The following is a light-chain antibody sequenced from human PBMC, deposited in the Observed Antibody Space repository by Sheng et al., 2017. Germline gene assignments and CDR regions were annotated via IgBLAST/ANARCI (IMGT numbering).Light chain of an antibody. V-gene: IGLV2-14*02. CDR2: EGS. CDR1: SSDVGSQNV. Sequence: QSALTQPASVSGSPGESITISCIGTSSDVGSQNVVSWYRQDPGKAPKLMIYEGSERPSGVSDRFFGFKSGDAASLTVSGLQAEDEADYYCSSYAGSNNLIFGGGTKLTVL. CDR3: SSYAGSNNLI. J-gene: IGLJ2*01.